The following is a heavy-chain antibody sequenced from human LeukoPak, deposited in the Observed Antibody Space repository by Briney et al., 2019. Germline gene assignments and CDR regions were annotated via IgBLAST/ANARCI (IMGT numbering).Heavy chain of an antibody. V-gene: IGHV3-30*02. D-gene: IGHD4-17*01. CDR2: IRYDGSIK. Sequence: GGSLRLSCAASGFTFSSNSMHWARQAPGKGLEWVAFIRYDGSIKYYADSVKGRFTISRDNSRNTLYLEMSSLRAGDTAVYYCAKPSGDYEYFDSWGQGTLVTVAS. CDR1: GFTFSSNS. J-gene: IGHJ4*02. CDR3: AKPSGDYEYFDS.